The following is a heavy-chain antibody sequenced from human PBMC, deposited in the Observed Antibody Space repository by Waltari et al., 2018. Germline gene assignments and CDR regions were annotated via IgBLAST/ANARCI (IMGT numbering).Heavy chain of an antibody. CDR2: IIPFAGRT. CDR1: GGPFSSYS. V-gene: IGHV1-69*09. D-gene: IGHD3-16*01. J-gene: IGHJ4*01. Sequence: QLQLVQSGAEVKKPGSSVKVSCKASGGPFSSYSITWVRQAPGQGLEWMGRIIPFAGRTNYALKFQDRVTFTADTSARTAYMELSSLRYEDTAVYYCARVQGDPNY. CDR3: ARVQGDPNY.